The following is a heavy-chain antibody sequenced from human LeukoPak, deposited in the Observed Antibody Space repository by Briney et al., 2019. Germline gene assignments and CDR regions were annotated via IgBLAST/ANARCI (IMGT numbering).Heavy chain of an antibody. D-gene: IGHD2-15*01. CDR1: GGTFSSYA. CDR3: ARVGKGLLDY. V-gene: IGHV1-69*13. J-gene: IGHJ4*02. Sequence: SVKASCKASGGTFSSYAISWVRQAPGQGLEWMGGIIPIFGTANYAQKFQGGVTITADESTSTAYMELSSLRSEDTAVYYCARVGKGLLDYWGQGTLVTVSS. CDR2: IIPIFGTA.